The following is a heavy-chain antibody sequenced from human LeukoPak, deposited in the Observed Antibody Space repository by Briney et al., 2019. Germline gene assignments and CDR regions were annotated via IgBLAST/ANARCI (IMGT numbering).Heavy chain of an antibody. V-gene: IGHV3-53*01. CDR1: GLDVSGTY. J-gene: IGHJ5*02. Sequence: GGSLRLSCDSSGLDVSGTYMSWIRQAPGKGLEWVSTAFVGGDTYYADSVEGRFTLSKDISTNTMYLQMDGLRPEDTAVYFCARDQLDHWGQGALVSVSP. CDR2: AFVGGDT. CDR3: ARDQLDH.